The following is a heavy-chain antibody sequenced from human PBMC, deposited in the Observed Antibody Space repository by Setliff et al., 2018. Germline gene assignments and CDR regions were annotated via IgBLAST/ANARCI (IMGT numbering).Heavy chain of an antibody. V-gene: IGHV4-59*01. D-gene: IGHD6-19*01. J-gene: IGHJ4*02. CDR1: GGPIISSF. CDR3: ARGRAGHSGH. Sequence: SSETLSLTCTVSGGPIISSFWSWIRQPPGKGLEWIGYISQTGTTNYNPTLKSRVSISLDTSKSLFSLKLSSVTAADTAVYYCARGRAGHSGHWGQGTLVTV. CDR2: ISQTGTT.